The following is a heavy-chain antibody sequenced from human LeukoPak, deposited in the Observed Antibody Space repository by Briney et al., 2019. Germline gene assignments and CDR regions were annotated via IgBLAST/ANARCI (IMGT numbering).Heavy chain of an antibody. V-gene: IGHV4-4*07. J-gene: IGHJ4*02. Sequence: SETLSLTCTVSGGSINNYYWSWIRQPAGKGLEWVGRIYTSGSTTYNPSLKSRVSMSVDTSKNQFSLKLSSVTAADTAVYYCASAPSSSAWWYSDYWGQGTLVTVSS. CDR1: GGSINNYY. CDR3: ASAPSSSAWWYSDY. D-gene: IGHD6-19*01. CDR2: IYTSGST.